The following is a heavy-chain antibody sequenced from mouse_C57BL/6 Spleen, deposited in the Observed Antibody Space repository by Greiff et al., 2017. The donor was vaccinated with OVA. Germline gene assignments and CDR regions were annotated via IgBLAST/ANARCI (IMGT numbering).Heavy chain of an antibody. CDR2: ISSGSSTI. V-gene: IGHV5-17*01. J-gene: IGHJ4*01. CDR3: ARPSFDYYAMDY. Sequence: EVHLVESGGGLVKPGGSLKLSCAASGFTFSDYGMHWVRQAPEKGLEWVAYISSGSSTIYYADTVKGRFTISRDNAKNTLFLQMTSLRSEDTAMYYCARPSFDYYAMDYWGQGTSVTVAS. CDR1: GFTFSDYG.